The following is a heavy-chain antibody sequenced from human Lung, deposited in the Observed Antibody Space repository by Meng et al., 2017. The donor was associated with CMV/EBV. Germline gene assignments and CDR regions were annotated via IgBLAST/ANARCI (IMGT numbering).Heavy chain of an antibody. CDR1: GFTFSDYY. D-gene: IGHD3-10*02. Sequence: SXKISXAASGFTFSDYYMSWIRQAPGKGLEWFSYISNSGTTIYYTDPVKGRFTISRDNAENSLYLQMNSLRVEDTAVYYCARARDRSVPGRFDPWGQGTLVTVSS. CDR2: ISNSGTTI. CDR3: ARARDRSVPGRFDP. V-gene: IGHV3-11*01. J-gene: IGHJ5*02.